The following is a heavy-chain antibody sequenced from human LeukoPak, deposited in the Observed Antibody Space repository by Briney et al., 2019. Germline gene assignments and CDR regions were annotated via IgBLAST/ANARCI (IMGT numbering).Heavy chain of an antibody. V-gene: IGHV3-66*02. J-gene: IGHJ4*02. CDR2: IYSGGST. CDR3: AKLEVGGTTVH. CDR1: GFTFSSYS. Sequence: GGSLRLSCAASGFTFSSYSMNWVRQAPGKGLEWVSVIYSGGSTYYADSVKGRFTISRDNSKNTLYLQMNSLRAEDTAVYYCAKLEVGGTTVHWGQGTLVTVSS. D-gene: IGHD1-7*01.